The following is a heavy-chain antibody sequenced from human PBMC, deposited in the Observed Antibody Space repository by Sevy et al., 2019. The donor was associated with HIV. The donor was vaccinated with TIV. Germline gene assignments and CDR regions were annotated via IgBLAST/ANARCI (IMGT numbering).Heavy chain of an antibody. CDR2: ISSDGDNT. Sequence: GGSLRLSCAASGFTFNDYALHWVRQAPGKGLEWVAIISSDGDNTYHADTVKGRFSISRENSKNKVYLQMNRLRAEDTAFYYCVREGAPYRNIRYCSGNNCFYNWFDPWGQGTLVTVSS. D-gene: IGHD2-15*01. V-gene: IGHV3-30-3*01. J-gene: IGHJ5*02. CDR3: VREGAPYRNIRYCSGNNCFYNWFDP. CDR1: GFTFNDYA.